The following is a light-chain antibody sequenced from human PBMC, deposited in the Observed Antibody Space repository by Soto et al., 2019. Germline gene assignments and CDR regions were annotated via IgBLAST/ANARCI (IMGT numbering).Light chain of an antibody. Sequence: DIQMTQSAFSLSASVGDRVTITCRASQSISSYLNWYQQKPGKAPKLLIYAASSLQSGVPSRFSGSGSGTDFTLTISSLQPEDFATYYCQQSYSTPITFGQGTRLDI. CDR3: QQSYSTPIT. J-gene: IGKJ5*01. V-gene: IGKV1-39*01. CDR1: QSISSY. CDR2: AAS.